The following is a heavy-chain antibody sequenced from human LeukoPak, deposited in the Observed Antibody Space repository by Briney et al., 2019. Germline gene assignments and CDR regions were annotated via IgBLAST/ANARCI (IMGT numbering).Heavy chain of an antibody. CDR2: IYPGDSDT. J-gene: IGHJ4*02. CDR1: GYSFANYW. V-gene: IGHV5-51*01. D-gene: IGHD3-16*01. Sequence: LGESLKISFKGSGYSFANYWIGWVRQMPGKGLEWMGIIYPGDSDTRYSPSFQGQVTISADKSISTAYLQWSSLKASDTAMYFCARRITFGGVLLYFDYWGQGTLVTVSS. CDR3: ARRITFGGVLLYFDY.